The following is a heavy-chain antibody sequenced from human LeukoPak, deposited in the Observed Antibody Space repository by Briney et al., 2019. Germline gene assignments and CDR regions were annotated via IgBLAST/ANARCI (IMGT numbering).Heavy chain of an antibody. CDR3: ARAGTTSSSTPDY. J-gene: IGHJ4*02. D-gene: IGHD6-6*01. CDR1: GYTFSTYG. Sequence: ASVKVSCKASGYTFSTYGVTWVRQAPEQGLEWLGWISAYNGNTNFAQKFQDRVTMTTDTSTSTAYMELRSLRSDDTAVYYCARAGTTSSSTPDYWGQGTLVTVSS. CDR2: ISAYNGNT. V-gene: IGHV1-18*01.